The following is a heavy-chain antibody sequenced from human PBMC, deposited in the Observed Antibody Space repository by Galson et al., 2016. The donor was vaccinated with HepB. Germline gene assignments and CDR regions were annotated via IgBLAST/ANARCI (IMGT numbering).Heavy chain of an antibody. Sequence: SLRLSCAASGFAFDNYAMSWVRQPPGKGLEWVSVISGSGGNTDYADSVKGRFTISRDNAKNSLYLQMNSLRAEDTAVYYCARDNGYKIDLWGQGTLVTVSS. CDR2: ISGSGGNT. CDR3: ARDNGYKIDL. CDR1: GFAFDNYA. J-gene: IGHJ4*02. V-gene: IGHV3-23*01. D-gene: IGHD5-24*01.